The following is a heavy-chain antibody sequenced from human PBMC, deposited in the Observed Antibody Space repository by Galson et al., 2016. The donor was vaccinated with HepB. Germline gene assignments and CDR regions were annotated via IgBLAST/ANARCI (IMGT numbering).Heavy chain of an antibody. CDR2: IKPDGSER. Sequence: SLRLSCATSGFTFGSVWMSWVRQAPGKGLEWVANIKPDGSERYYVDSLKGRFTIPRDNAKNSLYLQMNNLRAEDTAVYYCALYYYDSRGFVEYFQHWGQGTRVTVSS. CDR3: ALYYYDSRGFVEYFQH. D-gene: IGHD3-22*01. V-gene: IGHV3-7*03. CDR1: GFTFGSVW. J-gene: IGHJ1*01.